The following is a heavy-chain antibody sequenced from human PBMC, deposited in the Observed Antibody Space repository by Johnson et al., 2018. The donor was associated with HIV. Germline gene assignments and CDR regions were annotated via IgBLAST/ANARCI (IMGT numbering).Heavy chain of an antibody. Sequence: QVQLVESGGGVVQPGKSLRLSCAASGFTFSGYAIHWVRQAPGKGLEWVAVIWYDGSNKYYADSVKGRFTISSDNSKNTIYLQMNSLRVEDTAVYYCAKPYYDFWSGYYEYNAFDIWGQGTLVTVSS. D-gene: IGHD3-3*01. CDR1: GFTFSGYA. CDR2: IWYDGSNK. J-gene: IGHJ3*02. CDR3: AKPYYDFWSGYYEYNAFDI. V-gene: IGHV3-33*06.